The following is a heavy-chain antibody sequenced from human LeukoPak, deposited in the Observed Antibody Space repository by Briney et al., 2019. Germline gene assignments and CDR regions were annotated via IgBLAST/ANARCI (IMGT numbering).Heavy chain of an antibody. CDR3: AKTTVTPPSYMDV. V-gene: IGHV3-21*01. CDR1: VFTFSSYN. Sequence: GRSLRLSCAASVFTFSSYNMKCVRQAPGKGLEWVSSITTSSIYKYYGDSVKGRFTISRDNAKKSLYLQMNSLRAEDTAVYYCAKTTVTPPSYMDVWGKGTTVTVSS. CDR2: ITTSSIYK. D-gene: IGHD4-11*01. J-gene: IGHJ6*03.